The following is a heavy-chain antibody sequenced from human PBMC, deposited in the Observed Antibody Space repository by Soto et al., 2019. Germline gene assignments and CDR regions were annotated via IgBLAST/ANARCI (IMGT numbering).Heavy chain of an antibody. Sequence: ASVKVSCKASGYTFTSYDINWVRQATGQGLEWMGWMNPNSGNTGYAQKFQGRVTMTRNTSISTAYMELSSLRSEDTAVYYCARGYRSGWYGADYFDYWGQGTLATVSS. J-gene: IGHJ4*02. CDR3: ARGYRSGWYGADYFDY. CDR1: GYTFTSYD. D-gene: IGHD6-19*01. V-gene: IGHV1-8*01. CDR2: MNPNSGNT.